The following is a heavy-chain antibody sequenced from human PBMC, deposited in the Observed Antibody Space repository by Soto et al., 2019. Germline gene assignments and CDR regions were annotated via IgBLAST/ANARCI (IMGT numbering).Heavy chain of an antibody. V-gene: IGHV4-59*02. Sequence: SGTMYLACTVSGGCVRSSYWSWIRQTPGKGLEWIGYIYYSGSTNYNPSLKSRVTISVDTSKNQFSLKVSSVTAADTAVYYCAREGLQLWPRTLDYCGQRTLVTVSS. CDR3: AREGLQLWPRTLDY. CDR2: IYYSGST. CDR1: GGCVRSSY. D-gene: IGHD5-18*01. J-gene: IGHJ4*02.